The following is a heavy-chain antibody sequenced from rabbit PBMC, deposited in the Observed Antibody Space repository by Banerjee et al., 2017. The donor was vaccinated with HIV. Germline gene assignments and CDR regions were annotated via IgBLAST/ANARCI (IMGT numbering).Heavy chain of an antibody. CDR2: IAGDSSGFT. D-gene: IGHD7-1*01. Sequence: QEQLEESGGGLVKPEGSLTLTRTASGFSFSSNEYMCWVRQAPGKGLEWISCIAGDSSGFTYSATWAKGRFTCSKTSSTTVTLQMTSLTVADTATYFCARDTGTSFSSYGMDLWGPGTLVTVS. CDR3: ARDTGTSFSSYGMDL. V-gene: IGHV1S45*01. CDR1: GFSFSSNEY. J-gene: IGHJ6*01.